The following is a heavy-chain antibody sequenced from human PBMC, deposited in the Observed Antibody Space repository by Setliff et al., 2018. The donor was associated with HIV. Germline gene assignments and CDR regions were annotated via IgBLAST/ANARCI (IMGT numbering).Heavy chain of an antibody. CDR1: GDSLSSGSFY. Sequence: SETLSLTCTVSGDSLSSGSFYWSWIRQHPGKGPEWVGYVYYTGTTSYNASLESRTLISVDTSKNQFFLKMSSVTAADTAVYFCARGWYSDLWGRGTPVTVSS. CDR3: ARGWYSDL. J-gene: IGHJ2*01. CDR2: VYYTGTT. V-gene: IGHV4-31*03.